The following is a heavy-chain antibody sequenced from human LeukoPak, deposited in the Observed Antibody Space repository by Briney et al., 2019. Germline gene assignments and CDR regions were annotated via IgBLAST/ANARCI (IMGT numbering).Heavy chain of an antibody. Sequence: GGSLRLSCAASGFIFIGYGMHWVRQAPGKGPEWVAFIRPDGHNKYYADSVKGRFMISRDNSKNTVDLQINSLGGDDTAMYYCAKEGAASWDVDVWGKGTTVTVSS. V-gene: IGHV3-30*02. CDR3: AKEGAASWDVDV. D-gene: IGHD3-3*02. CDR2: IRPDGHNK. J-gene: IGHJ6*04. CDR1: GFIFIGYG.